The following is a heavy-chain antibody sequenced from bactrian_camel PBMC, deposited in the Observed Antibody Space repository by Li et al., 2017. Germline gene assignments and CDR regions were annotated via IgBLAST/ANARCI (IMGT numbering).Heavy chain of an antibody. J-gene: IGHJ7*01. V-gene: IGHV3S1*01. CDR1: GITFSRYC. Sequence: HVQLVESGGGSVQAGGSLKLSCAGSGITFSRYCIYWFRQTPDNERAGVATIGTRGTSWSYAAAVKTRFTVSRDNANDIAYLQMNNLTSEDTAMYYCATEERSLIGEPCKNAQMTRPMDYWGKGTQVTVS. CDR2: IGTRGTSW. D-gene: IGHD1*01.